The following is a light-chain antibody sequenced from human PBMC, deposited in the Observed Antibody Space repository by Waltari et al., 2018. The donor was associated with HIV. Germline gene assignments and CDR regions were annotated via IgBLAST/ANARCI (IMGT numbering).Light chain of an antibody. Sequence: EIVMTQSPATLSVSPGERATLSCRANQSVSSNLAWYQQKPGQAPRLLIYGASTRAAGIPARFSGSGSGTEFILTINSLQSEDFAVYYCHQYNNWPPFTFGPGTKVDIK. V-gene: IGKV3-15*01. J-gene: IGKJ3*01. CDR3: HQYNNWPPFT. CDR1: QSVSSN. CDR2: GAS.